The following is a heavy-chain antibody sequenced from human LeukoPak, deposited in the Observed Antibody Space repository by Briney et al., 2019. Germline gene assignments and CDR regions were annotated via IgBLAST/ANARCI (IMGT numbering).Heavy chain of an antibody. J-gene: IGHJ4*02. D-gene: IGHD1-1*01. CDR3: ISDHTGHDDY. CDR1: GFSFSSYW. CDR2: INIDGSTT. Sequence: GGSLRLSCAASGFSFSSYWMHWVRQAPGKGLVWVSRINIDGSTTTYADSVKGRFTISRDNAKNTLSLQMNSLRADDTAVYYCISDHTGHDDYWGQGTLVTFSS. V-gene: IGHV3-74*01.